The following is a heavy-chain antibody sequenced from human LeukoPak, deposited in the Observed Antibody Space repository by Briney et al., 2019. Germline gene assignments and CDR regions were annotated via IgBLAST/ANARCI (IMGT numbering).Heavy chain of an antibody. D-gene: IGHD4-17*01. CDR3: ARDRRLRWANYYYYGMDV. V-gene: IGHV4-4*07. CDR1: GGSISSYY. Sequence: SETLSLTCTVSGGSISSYYWSWIRQPAGKGLEWIGRIYTSGSTIYNPSLKSRVTMSVDTSKNQFSLKLSSVTAADTAVYYCARDRRLRWANYYYYGMDVWGQGTTVTVSS. CDR2: IYTSGST. J-gene: IGHJ6*02.